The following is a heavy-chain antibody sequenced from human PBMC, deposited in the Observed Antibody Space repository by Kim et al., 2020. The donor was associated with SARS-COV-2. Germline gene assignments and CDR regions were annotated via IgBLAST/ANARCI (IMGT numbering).Heavy chain of an antibody. V-gene: IGHV4-39*07. J-gene: IGHJ4*02. CDR1: SVSIGSGSYF. CDR2: ASYSGNT. D-gene: IGHD3-10*01. CDR3: ARGETLWFGSYYRGHYFDY. Sequence: SETLSLTCTVSSVSIGSGSYFWGWIRQPPGKGLEWIGSASYSGNTYYSPSLKSRVTISLDTSKNQFSLKVSSVIVADTAVYYCARGETLWFGSYYRGHYFDYWGQGALVTVSS.